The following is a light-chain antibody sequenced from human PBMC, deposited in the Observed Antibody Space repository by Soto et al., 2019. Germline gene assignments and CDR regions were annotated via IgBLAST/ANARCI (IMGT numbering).Light chain of an antibody. J-gene: IGLJ1*01. CDR3: IAYRSSGPSYV. Sequence: QSALTQPASVSGSPGQSITISCTGTSSDVGGYNYVSWYQQYPGKAPKLMIYGVSSRHSGVSNRFSGSKSGNTASLTISGLQAEDEADYYCIAYRSSGPSYVFGTGTQLTV. V-gene: IGLV2-14*01. CDR2: GVS. CDR1: SSDVGGYNY.